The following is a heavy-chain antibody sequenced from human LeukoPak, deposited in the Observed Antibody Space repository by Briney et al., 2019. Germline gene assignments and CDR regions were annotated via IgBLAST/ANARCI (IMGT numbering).Heavy chain of an antibody. CDR3: ASYDSSGYFSPYWYFDL. Sequence: SSETLSLTCTVSGDSISSGYYWGWIRQPPGKGLEWIASIYHTGSTDYNPSLKSRVTISVDTSKNHLSLKLSSVTAADTAVYYCASYDSSGYFSPYWYFDLWGRGTLVTVSS. CDR1: GDSISSGYY. V-gene: IGHV4-38-2*02. D-gene: IGHD3-22*01. J-gene: IGHJ2*01. CDR2: IYHTGST.